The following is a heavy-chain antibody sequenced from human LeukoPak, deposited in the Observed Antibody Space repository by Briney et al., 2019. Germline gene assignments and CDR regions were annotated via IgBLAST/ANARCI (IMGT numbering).Heavy chain of an antibody. J-gene: IGHJ4*02. Sequence: PSETLSLTCTVSGGSISSYYWSWIRQPPGKGLEWIGYIYYSGSTNYNPSLKSRVTISVDTSKNQFSLKLSSVTAADTAVYYCARALNWDVGDYVAHFDYWGQGTLVTVSS. CDR3: ARALNWDVGDYVAHFDY. CDR1: GGSISSYY. CDR2: IYYSGST. V-gene: IGHV4-59*01. D-gene: IGHD4-17*01.